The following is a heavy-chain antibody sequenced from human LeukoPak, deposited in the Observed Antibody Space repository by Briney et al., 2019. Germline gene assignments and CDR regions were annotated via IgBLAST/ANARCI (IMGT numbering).Heavy chain of an antibody. V-gene: IGHV3-21*01. CDR1: GFTFSSYS. CDR3: ASDYYDSSGIFDY. CDR2: INSSSSYI. D-gene: IGHD3-22*01. Sequence: PGGSLRLSCAASGFTFSSYSVNWVRQAPGKGLEWVSSINSSSSYIYYADSVKGRFTISRQNATNSLYLQMNSLSAVITAVYYCASDYYDSSGIFDYWGQGTLVTVSS. J-gene: IGHJ4*02.